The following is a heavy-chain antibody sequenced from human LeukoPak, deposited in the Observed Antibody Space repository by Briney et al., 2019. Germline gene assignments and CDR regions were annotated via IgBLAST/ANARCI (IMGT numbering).Heavy chain of an antibody. CDR2: ISGSGGST. D-gene: IGHD3-9*01. CDR3: AKVEVGTIFVRVSGAFGI. J-gene: IGHJ3*02. CDR1: GVTFSSYA. Sequence: GGSLRLSCAASGVTFSSYAMSWVRQAPGKGQEWVSAISGSGGSTYYADSVKGRFTISRDNSKNTLYLQMNSLRAEDTAVYYCAKVEVGTIFVRVSGAFGIWGQGTMVTVSS. V-gene: IGHV3-23*01.